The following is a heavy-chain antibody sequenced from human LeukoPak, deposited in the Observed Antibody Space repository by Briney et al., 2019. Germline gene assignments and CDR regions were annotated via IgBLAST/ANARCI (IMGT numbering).Heavy chain of an antibody. Sequence: GGSLRLSCAVSGFTFSIYAMSWVRQAPGKGLEWVSGISGSGGSTYYADSVKGRFTISRDNSKNTLYLQMNSLRAEDTAIYYCAKDVHPGDDPRGYFDYWGQGTLVTVSS. J-gene: IGHJ4*02. CDR2: ISGSGGST. CDR3: AKDVHPGDDPRGYFDY. CDR1: GFTFSIYA. V-gene: IGHV3-23*01. D-gene: IGHD4-17*01.